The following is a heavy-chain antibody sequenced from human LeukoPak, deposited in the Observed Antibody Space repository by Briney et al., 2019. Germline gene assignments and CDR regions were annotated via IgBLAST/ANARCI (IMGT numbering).Heavy chain of an antibody. V-gene: IGHV1-18*01. CDR3: ARGVFDIVVVPAASPFDY. Sequence: ASVKVSCKASGYTFTSYGISWVRQAPGQGLEWMGWISAYNGNTNYAQKLQGRVTMTTDTSTSTAYMELGSLRSDDTAVYYCARGVFDIVVVPAASPFDYWGQGTLVTVSS. CDR1: GYTFTSYG. J-gene: IGHJ4*02. D-gene: IGHD2-2*01. CDR2: ISAYNGNT.